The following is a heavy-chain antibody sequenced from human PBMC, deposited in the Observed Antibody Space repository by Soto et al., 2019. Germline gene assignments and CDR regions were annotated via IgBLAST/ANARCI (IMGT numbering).Heavy chain of an antibody. V-gene: IGHV1-24*01. D-gene: IGHD5-18*01. Sequence: ASVKVSCKVSGYTLTGLSMHWVRQAPGKGLEWMGGFDPEDGETIYAQKFQGRVTMTEDTSTDTAYMELSSLRSEDTAVYYCATWDMGYSYGYVDYWGQGTLVTVSS. CDR1: GYTLTGLS. J-gene: IGHJ4*02. CDR3: ATWDMGYSYGYVDY. CDR2: FDPEDGET.